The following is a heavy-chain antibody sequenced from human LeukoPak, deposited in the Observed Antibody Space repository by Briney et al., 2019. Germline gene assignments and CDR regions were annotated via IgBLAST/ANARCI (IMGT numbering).Heavy chain of an antibody. D-gene: IGHD3-10*01. V-gene: IGHV1-69*06. J-gene: IGHJ4*02. CDR3: ARGSGITMVRGVIEYYFDY. CDR1: GGIFSTYA. Sequence: ASVKVSCKASGGIFSTYAISWVRQAPGQGLEWMGGIIPIFGTANYARKFQGRVTITADKSTSTTYMELSSLRSEDTAVYYCARGSGITMVRGVIEYYFDYWGQGTLVTVSS. CDR2: IIPIFGTA.